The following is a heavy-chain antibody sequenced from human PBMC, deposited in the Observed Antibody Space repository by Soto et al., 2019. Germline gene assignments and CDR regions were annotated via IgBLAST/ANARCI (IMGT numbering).Heavy chain of an antibody. CDR2: IYPGDSDT. V-gene: IGHV5-51*01. CDR1: GYPLTTYW. D-gene: IGHD2-8*01. J-gene: IGHJ6*02. Sequence: VEALKSSGQSSGYPLTTYWIGWVRQMPGKGLEWMGIIYPGDSDTRYSPSFQGQVTISADKSISTAYLQWSSLKASDTAMYYCARLYGRGGPFMDVWGQGTTVTVSS. CDR3: ARLYGRGGPFMDV.